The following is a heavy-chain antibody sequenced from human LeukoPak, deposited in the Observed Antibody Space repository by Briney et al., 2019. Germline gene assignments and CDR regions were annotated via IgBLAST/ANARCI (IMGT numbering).Heavy chain of an antibody. D-gene: IGHD6-13*01. Sequence: ASVKVSCKASGYTFTGYYMHWVRQAPGQGLEWMGRINPNSGGKHYAQKFQGRVTMTRDTSNSTAYMELSRLRSDDTAVYYCARAESTAAAGTPWAVWGKGTTVTVSS. CDR2: INPNSGGK. CDR1: GYTFTGYY. J-gene: IGHJ6*04. CDR3: ARAESTAAAGTPWAV. V-gene: IGHV1-2*06.